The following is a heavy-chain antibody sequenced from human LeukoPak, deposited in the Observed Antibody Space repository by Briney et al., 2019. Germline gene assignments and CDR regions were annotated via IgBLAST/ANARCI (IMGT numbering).Heavy chain of an antibody. CDR1: GFTFEKHA. CDR2: ISGSATRT. Sequence: GGSLRLSCAASGFTFEKHAMSWVRQAPGKGLEWVASISGSATRTSFADSVQGRFFISRDNLKNMVTLQMNSLRAEDTAIYYCARDYFDSSDYPQTYYYYYMDVWGKETTVTVSS. J-gene: IGHJ6*03. D-gene: IGHD3-22*01. V-gene: IGHV3-23*01. CDR3: ARDYFDSSDYPQTYYYYYMDV.